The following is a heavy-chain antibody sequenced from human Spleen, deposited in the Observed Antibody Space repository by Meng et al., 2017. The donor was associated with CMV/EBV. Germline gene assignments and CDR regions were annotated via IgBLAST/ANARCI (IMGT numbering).Heavy chain of an antibody. CDR3: ARVYYDSTNYYFSFGY. CDR2: ISYDGDKK. Sequence: GESLKISCEASGFSFSGFWMSWVRQAPGKGLEWVAVISYDGDKKFYTDSVRGRFTISRDNSKNTLILQMNALRTEDTAVYYCARVYYDSTNYYFSFGYWGQGTLVTVSS. J-gene: IGHJ4*02. CDR1: GFSFSGFW. D-gene: IGHD3-22*01. V-gene: IGHV3-30*03.